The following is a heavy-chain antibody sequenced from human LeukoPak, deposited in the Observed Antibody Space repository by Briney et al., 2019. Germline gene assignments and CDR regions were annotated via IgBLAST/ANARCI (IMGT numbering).Heavy chain of an antibody. V-gene: IGHV3-21*01. CDR3: ARDRDDSSGYDY. Sequence: GGSLRLSCAASGFTFSSYSMNWVRQAPGKGLEWVSSISSSSSYIYYADSVKGRFTISRDNAKNSLYLQMNSLRAEDTAMYYCARDRDDSSGYDYWGQGTLVTVSS. CDR1: GFTFSSYS. CDR2: ISSSSSYI. J-gene: IGHJ4*02. D-gene: IGHD3-22*01.